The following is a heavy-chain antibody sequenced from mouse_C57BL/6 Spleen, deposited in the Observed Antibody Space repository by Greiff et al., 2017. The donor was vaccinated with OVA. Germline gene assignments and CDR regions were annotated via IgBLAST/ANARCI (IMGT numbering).Heavy chain of an antibody. D-gene: IGHD2-3*01. CDR2: IRSGGST. CDR1: GFSLTSSG. J-gene: IGHJ3*01. Sequence: VQLQQSGPGLVQPSQSLSITCTVSGFSLTSSGVHWVRQPPGKGLEWLGVIRSGGSTDYNAAFISNLSISKDNSKSQVFFKMNSLQADDTAIYYCAAGDGYYDWFAYWGQGTLVTVSA. CDR3: AAGDGYYDWFAY. V-gene: IGHV2-4*01.